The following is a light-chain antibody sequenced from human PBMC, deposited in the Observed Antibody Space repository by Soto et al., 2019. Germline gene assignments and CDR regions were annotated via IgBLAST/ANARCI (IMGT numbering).Light chain of an antibody. V-gene: IGKV3-11*01. Sequence: EIVLTQSPATLSLSPGERGTLSCRASESVTDCLAWYQQKPGQAPRLLIYDASDRATGIPARFSGSGSGTAFTLTISGLEPEDFALYYCQQRYNWPLTFGGGTKVDIK. CDR1: ESVTDC. CDR3: QQRYNWPLT. CDR2: DAS. J-gene: IGKJ4*01.